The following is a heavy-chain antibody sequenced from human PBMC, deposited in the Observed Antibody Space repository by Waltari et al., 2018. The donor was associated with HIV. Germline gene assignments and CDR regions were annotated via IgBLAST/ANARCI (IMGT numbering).Heavy chain of an antibody. D-gene: IGHD1-7*01. CDR3: VRDQTGSTRGFDL. CDR2: IDRDNKET. Sequence: EVKLVESGGGRVEPGGSLRLSCVASGFKFSQFSMNWVRQSPGRVLQWVASIDRDNKETFYAESVKGRFTISRDNAKNTLYLQMDSLRPEDSAVYHCVRDQTGSTRGFDLWGQGTLVTVSS. CDR1: GFKFSQFS. J-gene: IGHJ5*02. V-gene: IGHV3-21*02.